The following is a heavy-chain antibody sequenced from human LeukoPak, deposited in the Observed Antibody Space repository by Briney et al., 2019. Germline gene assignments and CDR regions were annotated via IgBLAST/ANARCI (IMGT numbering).Heavy chain of an antibody. CDR3: ARADVVVVAASPFDY. D-gene: IGHD2-15*01. Sequence: GGSLRLSPAPPRFTATKTNMSWVREALGTGGGWGSVIYSGGSTNYADSVKCRFTISRDNSKNTLYLQMNSLRAEDTAVYYCARADVVVVAASPFDYWGQGTLVTVSS. CDR1: RFTATKTN. CDR2: IYSGGST. J-gene: IGHJ4*02. V-gene: IGHV3-53*05.